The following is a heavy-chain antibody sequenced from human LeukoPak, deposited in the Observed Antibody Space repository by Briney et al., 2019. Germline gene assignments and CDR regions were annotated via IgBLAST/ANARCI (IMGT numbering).Heavy chain of an antibody. D-gene: IGHD6-19*01. Sequence: SQTLSLTCTVSGGSISSGSYYWSWIRQPAGKGLEWIGRIYTSGSTNYNPSLKSRVTISVDTSKNQFSLKLNSVTAADTAVYYCARGAGVAVASTRYYYMDVWGKGTTVTVSS. CDR1: GGSISSGSYY. CDR2: IYTSGST. V-gene: IGHV4-61*02. J-gene: IGHJ6*03. CDR3: ARGAGVAVASTRYYYMDV.